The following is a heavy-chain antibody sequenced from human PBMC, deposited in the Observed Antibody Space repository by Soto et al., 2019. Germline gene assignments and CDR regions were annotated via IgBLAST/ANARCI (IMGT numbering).Heavy chain of an antibody. CDR3: ARDRDPGKWLTTNYFDY. V-gene: IGHV3-33*01. CDR2: IWYHGSNK. J-gene: IGHJ4*02. D-gene: IGHD6-19*01. Sequence: QVQLVESGGGVVQPGGSLRLSCAASGFPFSNYGMHWVRQAPGKGLEWVAVIWYHGSNKYYADSVKGRFTISRDNSKNTLYLQMNSLRAEDTAVYYCARDRDPGKWLTTNYFDYWGQGTLVTVSS. CDR1: GFPFSNYG.